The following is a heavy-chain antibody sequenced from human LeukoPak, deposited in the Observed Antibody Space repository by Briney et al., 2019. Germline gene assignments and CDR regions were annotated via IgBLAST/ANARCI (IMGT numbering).Heavy chain of an antibody. Sequence: GGSLRLSCEGSGFPFASYVMSWARQAPGKGLEWIAYINHDAEMIFYPDFVKGRFTISRDNAKKSLYLQMNALRYEDTAIYYCARDHDWAFDLWGQGTLVTVSS. CDR2: INHDAEMI. CDR3: ARDHDWAFDL. V-gene: IGHV3-48*02. D-gene: IGHD3-9*01. CDR1: GFPFASYV. J-gene: IGHJ4*02.